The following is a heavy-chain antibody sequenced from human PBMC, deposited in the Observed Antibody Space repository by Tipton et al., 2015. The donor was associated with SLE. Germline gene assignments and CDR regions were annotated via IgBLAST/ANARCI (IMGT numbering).Heavy chain of an antibody. Sequence: TLSLTCTVSDGSISDYYWTWIRQPAGGGLEWIGYIYYSGSTNYNPSLKSRVTISVDTSKNQFSLKLRSVTAADTAVYYCARLRGSVDYWGQGTLVTVSS. J-gene: IGHJ4*02. CDR3: ARLRGSVDY. V-gene: IGHV4-59*12. CDR1: DGSISDYY. D-gene: IGHD3-10*01. CDR2: IYYSGST.